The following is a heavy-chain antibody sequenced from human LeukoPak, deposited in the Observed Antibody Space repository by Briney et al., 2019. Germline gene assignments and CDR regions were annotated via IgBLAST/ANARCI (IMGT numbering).Heavy chain of an antibody. CDR2: INPNSGGT. CDR3: ARGKEYDFWSGPPSWYFDL. V-gene: IGHV1-2*02. D-gene: IGHD3-3*01. J-gene: IGHJ2*01. Sequence: ASVKVSCKASGYTFTGYYMHWVRQAPGQGLEWMGWINPNSGGTNYAQKFQGRVTMTRDTSISTAYMELSRLRSDDTAVYYCARGKEYDFWSGPPSWYFDLWGRGTLVTVSS. CDR1: GYTFTGYY.